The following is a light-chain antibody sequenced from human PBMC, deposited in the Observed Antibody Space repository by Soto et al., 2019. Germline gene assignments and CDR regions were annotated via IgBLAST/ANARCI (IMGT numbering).Light chain of an antibody. V-gene: IGKV2-28*01. CDR2: LGS. Sequence: DIVMTQSPLSLPVTPGEPASISCRSSQSLLHSNGYNYLDWYLQKPGQSPQLLIYLGSNRASGVPDRLSGSGSGTVFILKISRVEAEYVGVYYCMQALKLRWTFGQGTKVEIK. J-gene: IGKJ1*01. CDR3: MQALKLRWT. CDR1: QSLLHSNGYNY.